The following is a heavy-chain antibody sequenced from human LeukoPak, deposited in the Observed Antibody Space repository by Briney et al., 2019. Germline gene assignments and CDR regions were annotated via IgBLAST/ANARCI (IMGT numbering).Heavy chain of an antibody. J-gene: IGHJ4*02. CDR3: APDLRGAAWSLDY. V-gene: IGHV3-23*01. D-gene: IGHD2-15*01. CDR1: GFTFRNYG. Sequence: PGGSLRLSCAASGFTFRNYGMSWVRQAPGKGLEWVSVVSDSGSSAYYADSVKGRFTISRDNSKNTLYLQRNSLRAEDTAEYYCAPDLRGAAWSLDYWGQGTLVTVSS. CDR2: VSDSGSSA.